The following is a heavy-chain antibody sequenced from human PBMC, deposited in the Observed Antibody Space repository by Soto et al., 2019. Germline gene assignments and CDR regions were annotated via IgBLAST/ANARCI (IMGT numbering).Heavy chain of an antibody. Sequence: QVQLVQSGAEVKKPGASVKVSCKASGYTFTSYAMHWVRQAPGQRLEWMGWINAGNGNTKYSQKFQGRVTITRDTSASTAYMELSSLRPEDTAVYYCARDRKGRNWNYLRYFDYWGQGTLVTVSS. CDR1: GYTFTSYA. V-gene: IGHV1-3*01. CDR2: INAGNGNT. CDR3: ARDRKGRNWNYLRYFDY. J-gene: IGHJ4*02. D-gene: IGHD1-7*01.